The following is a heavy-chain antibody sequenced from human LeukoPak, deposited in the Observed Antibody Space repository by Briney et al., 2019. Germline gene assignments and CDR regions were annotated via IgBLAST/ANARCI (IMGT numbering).Heavy chain of an antibody. Sequence: SETLSLTCTVAGFSISKGFYWGWVRQPPGKGLEFIATIYHDGTNHYNPSLESRATISVDTSRNQFSLNLASVTAADTAVYYCARDVSWDESFQRWGQGTLVTVSS. CDR3: ARDVSWDESFQR. CDR1: GFSISKGFY. J-gene: IGHJ1*01. V-gene: IGHV4-38-2*02. CDR2: IYHDGTN. D-gene: IGHD1-26*01.